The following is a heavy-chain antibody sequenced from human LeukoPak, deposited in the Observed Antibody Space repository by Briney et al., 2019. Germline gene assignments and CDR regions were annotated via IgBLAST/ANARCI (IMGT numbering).Heavy chain of an antibody. D-gene: IGHD6-13*01. CDR3: ASSTGSSWSLAVFDY. Sequence: SVKVSCKASGGTFSSYAISWVRQAPGQGLEWMGGIIPIFGTANYAQKFQGRVTITTDESTSTAYMELSSLRSEDTAVYYCASSTGSSWSLAVFDYWGQGTLVTVSS. CDR1: GGTFSSYA. V-gene: IGHV1-69*05. J-gene: IGHJ4*02. CDR2: IIPIFGTA.